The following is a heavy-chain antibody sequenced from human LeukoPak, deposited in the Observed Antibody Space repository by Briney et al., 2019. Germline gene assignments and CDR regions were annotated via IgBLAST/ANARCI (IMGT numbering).Heavy chain of an antibody. Sequence: ETSETLSLTCAVYGGSFSGYSWSWIRQPPGKGLEWIGYIYYSGSTYYNPSLKSRVTISVDTSKNQFSLKLSSVTAADTAVYYCARRGGSGYFDYWGQGTLVTVSS. CDR2: IYYSGST. D-gene: IGHD3-10*01. CDR1: GGSFSGYS. CDR3: ARRGGSGYFDY. J-gene: IGHJ4*02. V-gene: IGHV4-30-4*07.